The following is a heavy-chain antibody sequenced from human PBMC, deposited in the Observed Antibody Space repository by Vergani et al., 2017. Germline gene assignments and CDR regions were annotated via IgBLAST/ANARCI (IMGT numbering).Heavy chain of an antibody. CDR1: GGSISSYY. V-gene: IGHV4-59*08. Sequence: QVQLQESGPGLVKPSETLSLTCTVSGGSISSYYWSWIRQPPGKGLEWIGYIYYSGSTNYNPSLKSRVTISVDTSKNQFSLKLSSVTAADTDVYYCARLWGSRWLPPVDYWGQGTLVTVSS. CDR2: IYYSGST. J-gene: IGHJ4*02. CDR3: ARLWGSRWLPPVDY. D-gene: IGHD5-12*01.